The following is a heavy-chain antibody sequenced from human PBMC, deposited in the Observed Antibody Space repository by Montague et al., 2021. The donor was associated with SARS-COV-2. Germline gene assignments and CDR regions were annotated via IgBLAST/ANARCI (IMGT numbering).Heavy chain of an antibody. J-gene: IGHJ6*03. CDR3: ARARQDVVVPALGIGAYYYYYYMDV. V-gene: IGHV4-34*01. D-gene: IGHD2-2*01. CDR1: GGSFSGYY. CDR2: INHSGST. Sequence: SETLSLTCAAYGGSFSGYYWSWIRQPPGKGLEWIGEINHSGSTNYNPSXXSRVTISVDTSKNQFSLKLSPVTAADTAVYYCARARQDVVVPALGIGAYYYYYYMDVWGKGTTVTVSS.